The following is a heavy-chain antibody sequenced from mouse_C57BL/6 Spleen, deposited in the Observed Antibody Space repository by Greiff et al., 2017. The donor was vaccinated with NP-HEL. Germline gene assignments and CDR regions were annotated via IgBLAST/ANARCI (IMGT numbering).Heavy chain of an antibody. CDR3: AREGEDYYGSRDY. D-gene: IGHD1-1*01. CDR2: IHPNSGST. CDR1: GYTFTSYW. V-gene: IGHV1-64*01. Sequence: QVQLQQPGAELVKPGASVKLSCKASGYTFTSYWMHWVKQRPGQGLEWIGMIHPNSGSTNYNEKFKSKATLTVDKSSSTAYMQLSSLTSEDSAVYYCAREGEDYYGSRDYWGQGTTLTVSS. J-gene: IGHJ2*01.